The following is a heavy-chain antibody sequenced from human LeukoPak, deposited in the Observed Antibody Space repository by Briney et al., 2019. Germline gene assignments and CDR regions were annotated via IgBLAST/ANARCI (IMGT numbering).Heavy chain of an antibody. CDR2: IIPILGIA. V-gene: IGHV1-69*02. J-gene: IGHJ4*02. Sequence: ASVKVSCKASGGTFSSYTISWVRQAPGQGLEWMGRIIPILGIANYAQKFQGRVTITADKSTSKAYIELSSLRSEDTAVYYCARAAVAGREVFAYWGQGTLVTVSS. D-gene: IGHD6-19*01. CDR1: GGTFSSYT. CDR3: ARAAVAGREVFAY.